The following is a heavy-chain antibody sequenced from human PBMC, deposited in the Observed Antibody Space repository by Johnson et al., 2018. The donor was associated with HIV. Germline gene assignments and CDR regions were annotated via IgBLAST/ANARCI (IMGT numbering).Heavy chain of an antibody. V-gene: IGHV3-11*01. D-gene: IGHD1-26*01. CDR2: ISSSGSTI. CDR3: AREGGSYKDDAFDI. Sequence: QVQLVESGGGLVKPGGSLRLSCSASGFTFSDYYITWIRQAPGKGLEWISYISSSGSTIYYADSVKGRFTSSRDNSKNSLYLQMNSLRAEDTALYYCAREGGSYKDDAFDIWGQGTMVTVSS. CDR1: GFTFSDYY. J-gene: IGHJ3*02.